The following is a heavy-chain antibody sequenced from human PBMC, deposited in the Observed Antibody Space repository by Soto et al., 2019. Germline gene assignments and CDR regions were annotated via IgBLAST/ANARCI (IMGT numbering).Heavy chain of an antibody. CDR2: FKSKIDGGTA. V-gene: IGHV3-15*01. Sequence: EVELVESGGGLVKPGGSLRLSCTASGIAFNNAWMSWVRQAPGKGLEWVGRFKSKIDGGTADYAAPVKDRFTISRDDSTNTLYLQMNSLKTEDTAVYYCATEETGCSSNWYWYFDLWGRGTLVTVSS. CDR3: ATEETGCSSNWYWYFDL. J-gene: IGHJ2*01. CDR1: GIAFNNAW. D-gene: IGHD6-13*01.